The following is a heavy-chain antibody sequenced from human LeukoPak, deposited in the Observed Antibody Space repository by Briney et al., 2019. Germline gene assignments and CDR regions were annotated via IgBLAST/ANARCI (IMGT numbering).Heavy chain of an antibody. CDR2: ISGSGGST. CDR3: AKELHGSGAPEYYYYYFGMDV. V-gene: IGHV3-23*01. Sequence: GGSLRLSCAASGFTFSSYAMSWVRQAPGKGLEWVSAISGSGGSTYYADSVKGRFTISRDNSKNTLYLQMNSLRAEDTAVYYCAKELHGSGAPEYYYYYFGMDVWGQGTTVTVS. J-gene: IGHJ6*02. CDR1: GFTFSSYA. D-gene: IGHD3-10*01.